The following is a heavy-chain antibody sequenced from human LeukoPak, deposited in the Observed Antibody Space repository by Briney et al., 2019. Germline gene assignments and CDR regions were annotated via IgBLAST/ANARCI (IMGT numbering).Heavy chain of an antibody. Sequence: ASVKVSCKASGYTFTGYYMHWVRQAPGQGLEWMGWINPNSGGTNYAQKFQGRVTMTRDTSISTAYMELSRLRSDDTAVYYCARGSNWNYGWFDHWGQGTLVTVSS. CDR2: INPNSGGT. CDR1: GYTFTGYY. J-gene: IGHJ5*02. V-gene: IGHV1-2*02. CDR3: ARGSNWNYGWFDH. D-gene: IGHD1-7*01.